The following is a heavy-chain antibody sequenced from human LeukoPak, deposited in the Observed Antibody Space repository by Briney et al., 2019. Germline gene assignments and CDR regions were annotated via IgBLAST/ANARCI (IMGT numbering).Heavy chain of an antibody. D-gene: IGHD6-19*01. CDR2: IKQDGREK. CDR3: ASSAVAYYSYYYMDV. J-gene: IGHJ6*03. Sequence: GGSLRLSCAASGFTFSSYCMSWVRQPPGKGLEWVANIKQDGREKYYVDSVKGRFTISRDNAKNSLYLQMNSLRAEDTAVYYCASSAVAYYSYYYMDVWGKGTTVTVSS. V-gene: IGHV3-7*01. CDR1: GFTFSSYC.